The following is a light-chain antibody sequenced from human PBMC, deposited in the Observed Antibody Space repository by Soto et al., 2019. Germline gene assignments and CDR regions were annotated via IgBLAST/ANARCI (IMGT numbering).Light chain of an antibody. V-gene: IGKV3-11*01. CDR3: QQRSHWPRT. CDR2: DVS. CDR1: QNISSY. J-gene: IGKJ1*01. Sequence: EIVMTQSPGTLSLSPGERATISCRASQNISSYLIWYQQKPGQAPRLLIYDVSNRATGIPARFSGSGSGTDFSLTISSLEPEDFAVYYCQQRSHWPRTFGQGTKVEIK.